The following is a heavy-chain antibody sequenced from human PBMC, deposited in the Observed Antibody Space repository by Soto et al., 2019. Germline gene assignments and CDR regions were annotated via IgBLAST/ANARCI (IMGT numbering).Heavy chain of an antibody. J-gene: IGHJ6*03. CDR1: GFTFDDYG. V-gene: IGHV3-20*01. CDR2: INWNGGST. D-gene: IGHD4-17*01. Sequence: GGSLRLSCAASGFTFDDYGMSWVRQAPGKGLEWVSGINWNGGSTGYADSVKGRFTISRDNAKNSLYLQMNSLRAEDTALYHCAKCSGDYGNYYYYMDVWGKGTTVTVSS. CDR3: AKCSGDYGNYYYYMDV.